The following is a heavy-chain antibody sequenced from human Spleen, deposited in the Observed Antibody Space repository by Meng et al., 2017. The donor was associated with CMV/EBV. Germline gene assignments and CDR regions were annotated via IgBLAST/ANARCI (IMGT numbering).Heavy chain of an antibody. CDR1: FAFSSYS. D-gene: IGHD3-22*01. V-gene: IGHV3-21*01. J-gene: IGHJ4*02. Sequence: FAFSSYSMNWVRQAPGKGLEWVSSISSSSSYIYYADSVKGRFTISRDNAKNSLYLQMNSLRAEDTAVYYCARAGVGSYDSSGYYPHWGQGTLVTVSS. CDR3: ARAGVGSYDSSGYYPH. CDR2: ISSSSSYI.